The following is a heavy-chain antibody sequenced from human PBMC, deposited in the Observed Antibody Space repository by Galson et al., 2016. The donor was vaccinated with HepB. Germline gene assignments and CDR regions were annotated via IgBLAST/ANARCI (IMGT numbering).Heavy chain of an antibody. V-gene: IGHV3-23*01. CDR1: GFTFSSYA. J-gene: IGHJ3*01. D-gene: IGHD3-10*01. CDR2: LRGGGEST. Sequence: SLRLSCAASGFTFSSYAMSWVRQAPGRGLQWVSTLRGGGESTYDADSVRGRFAISADFSKHTLFLQMNSLRAEDTAVYYCAKVREYGSGTPMTNDAFVVWCQGTTVTVSS. CDR3: AKVREYGSGTPMTNDAFVV.